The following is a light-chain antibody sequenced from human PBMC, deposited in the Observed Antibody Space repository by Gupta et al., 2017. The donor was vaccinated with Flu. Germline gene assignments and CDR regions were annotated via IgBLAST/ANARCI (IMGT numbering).Light chain of an antibody. Sequence: QSALTPPASVSGSPGQSITISCTGTTSDVGGYNCVSWYQQYQGKAPRLMIYEVSNRPSGVSNRCSGYKSGNSASLTSSGLQAEDEGDYYCSSYTSSDSGVFGGGTKLTVL. CDR1: TSDVGGYNC. J-gene: IGLJ3*02. CDR3: SSYTSSDSGV. CDR2: EVS. V-gene: IGLV2-14*01.